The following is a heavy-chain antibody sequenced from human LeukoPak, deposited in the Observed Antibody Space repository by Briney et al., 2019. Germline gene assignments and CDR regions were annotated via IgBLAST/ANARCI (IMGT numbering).Heavy chain of an antibody. J-gene: IGHJ4*02. CDR3: ARDRPHVLRYFDWLLSYDY. D-gene: IGHD3-9*01. CDR2: ISSSGSTI. V-gene: IGHV3-11*01. CDR1: GFTFSDYY. Sequence: GGSLRLSCAASGFTFSDYYMSWIRQAPGKGLEWVSYISSSGSTIYYADSVKGRFTISRDNAKNSLYLQMNSLRAEDTAVYYCARDRPHVLRYFDWLLSYDYWGQGTLVTASS.